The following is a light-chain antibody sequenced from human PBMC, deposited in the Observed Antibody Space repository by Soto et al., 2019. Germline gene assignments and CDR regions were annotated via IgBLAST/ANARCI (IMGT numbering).Light chain of an antibody. Sequence: QSVLTQPPSVSGAPGQRVTISCTGSSSNIGGDYGVHWYQQLPGTAPKVFIYGNNNRPSGVPDRFSGSKSGTSASLAITGLQAEDEADYYCESYDDSLSGYVFGTGTKLTVL. CDR2: GNN. V-gene: IGLV1-40*01. J-gene: IGLJ1*01. CDR1: SSNIGGDYG. CDR3: ESYDDSLSGYV.